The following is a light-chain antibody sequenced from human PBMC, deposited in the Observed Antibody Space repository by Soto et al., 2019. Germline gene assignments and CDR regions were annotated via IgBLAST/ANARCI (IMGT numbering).Light chain of an antibody. CDR3: QQYFVTPPT. CDR1: RSVMFSSNSKNA. J-gene: IGKJ4*01. CDR2: WAS. Sequence: DIVMTQSPDSLDVSLGERATINCKSSRSVMFSSNSKNALAWYQQRPGQPPKLLFYWASTRESGVPDRFSGSVSGTDFTLTISALHAEDVAVYYCQQYFVTPPTFGGGTKVEIK. V-gene: IGKV4-1*01.